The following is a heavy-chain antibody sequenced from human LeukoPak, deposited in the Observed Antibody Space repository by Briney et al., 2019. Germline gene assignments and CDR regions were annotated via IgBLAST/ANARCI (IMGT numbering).Heavy chain of an antibody. J-gene: IGHJ4*02. CDR3: AGSLDFDY. CDR2: ISGSGGDT. CDR1: GFTFSNFL. D-gene: IGHD1-1*01. Sequence: GGSLRLSCAASGFTFSNFLMTWVRQAPGKGPEWVSAISGSGGDTYYADSVKGRFTISRDNSKNTLYLQMNSLRAEDTAVYYCAGSLDFDYWGQGTLVTVSS. V-gene: IGHV3-23*01.